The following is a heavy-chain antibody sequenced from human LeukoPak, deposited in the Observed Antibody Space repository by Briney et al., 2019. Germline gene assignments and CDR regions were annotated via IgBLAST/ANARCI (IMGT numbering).Heavy chain of an antibody. D-gene: IGHD3-16*01. V-gene: IGHV3-30*02. CDR3: ARGDFVGGNFNDAFDI. J-gene: IGHJ3*02. CDR2: IRFDGGKS. CDR1: GITFSSYG. Sequence: GGSLRLSCAASGITFSSYGMHWVRQAPGKGLECVAFIRFDGGKSYYADSVRGRFAISRDNSKHMLYLQMNSLRAEDTAVYYCARGDFVGGNFNDAFDIWGQGTMVTVSS.